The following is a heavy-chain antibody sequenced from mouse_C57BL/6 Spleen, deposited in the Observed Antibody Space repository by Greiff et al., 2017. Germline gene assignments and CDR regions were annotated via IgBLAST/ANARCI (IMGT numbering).Heavy chain of an antibody. CDR1: GYTFTSYG. D-gene: IGHD2-3*01. CDR3: ARLGDGSYYAVDY. CDR2: IYPRSGNT. Sequence: VKLQQSGAELARPGASVKLSCKASGYTFTSYGISWVKQRTGQGLEWIGEIYPRSGNTNYNEKFKGKATLTANKSSSTACMERRGLTSEDSAVFLCARLGDGSYYAVDYWGQGTSVTVSS. V-gene: IGHV1-81*01. J-gene: IGHJ4*01.